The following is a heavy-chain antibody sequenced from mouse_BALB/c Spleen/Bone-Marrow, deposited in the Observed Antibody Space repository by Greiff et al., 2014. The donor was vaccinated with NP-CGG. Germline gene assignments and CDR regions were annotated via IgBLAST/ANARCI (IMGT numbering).Heavy chain of an antibody. CDR2: IWSDGKT. CDR1: GFSLSSYG. J-gene: IGHJ4*01. CDR3: ARNPYGNYAMDY. V-gene: IGHV2-6*02. D-gene: IGHD2-10*02. Sequence: QVQLKESGPGLVAPSQSLSITCTVSGFSLSSYGVHWVRQPPGKGLEWLVVIWSDGKTTYNSALKSRLSISKDNSKSQVFLKMNSLQTDDTAMYYCARNPYGNYAMDYWGQGTSVTVSS.